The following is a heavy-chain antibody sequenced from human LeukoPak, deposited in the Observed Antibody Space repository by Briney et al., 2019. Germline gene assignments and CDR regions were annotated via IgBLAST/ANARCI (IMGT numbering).Heavy chain of an antibody. CDR3: ARVGRYYDFWSGYDYYYYYMDV. J-gene: IGHJ6*03. D-gene: IGHD3-3*01. Sequence: ASVKVSCKASGYTFTSYGISWVRQAPGQGLEWMGWISAYNGNTNYAQKLQGRVTMTTDTPTSTAYMELRSLRSDDTAVYYCARVGRYYDFWSGYDYYYYYMDVWGKGTTVTVSS. V-gene: IGHV1-18*01. CDR2: ISAYNGNT. CDR1: GYTFTSYG.